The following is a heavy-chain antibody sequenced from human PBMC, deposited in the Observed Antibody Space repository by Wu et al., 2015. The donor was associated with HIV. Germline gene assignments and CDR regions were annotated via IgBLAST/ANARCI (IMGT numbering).Heavy chain of an antibody. D-gene: IGHD1-26*01. CDR2: INPNSGGS. CDR3: TKDYSIVGSTLPEYFQH. V-gene: IGHV1-2*02. CDR1: GYTFTDNY. Sequence: QVQLMQSGAEVKKPGASVKVSCKTSGYTFTDNYIHWVRQAPGQGLEWMGWINPNSGGSKSPQKFQGRVTMTRDTSVSTVYLELTRLKFDDTAIYYCTKDYSIVGSTLPEYFQHWGQGTLVTVSS. J-gene: IGHJ1*01.